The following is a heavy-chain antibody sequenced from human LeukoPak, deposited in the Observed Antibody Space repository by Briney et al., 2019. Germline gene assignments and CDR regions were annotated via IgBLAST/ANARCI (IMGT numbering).Heavy chain of an antibody. V-gene: IGHV4-34*01. CDR3: ARGSGYYGSGSYYPR. D-gene: IGHD3-10*01. CDR1: GGSFSGYY. CDR2: INHSGST. J-gene: IGHJ4*02. Sequence: SETLSLTCAVCGGSFSGYYWSWIRQPPGKGLEWIGEINHSGSTNYNPSLKSRVTISVDTSKNQFSLKLSSVTAADTAVYYCARGSGYYGSGSYYPRWGQGTLVTVSS.